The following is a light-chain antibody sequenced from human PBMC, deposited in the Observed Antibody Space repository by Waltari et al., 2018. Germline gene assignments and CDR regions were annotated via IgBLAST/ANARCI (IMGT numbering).Light chain of an antibody. V-gene: IGKV3-15*01. CDR1: QSVSSN. J-gene: IGKJ4*01. CDR2: GAS. Sequence: EIVMTQSPATLSVSPGERATLSCRASQSVSSNLAWYQQKPGQAPRLLIYGASTRATGIQARFSGSGSGTEFTLTISSLQSEDFAVYYCQQYNNPLTFGGGTKVEIK. CDR3: QQYNNPLT.